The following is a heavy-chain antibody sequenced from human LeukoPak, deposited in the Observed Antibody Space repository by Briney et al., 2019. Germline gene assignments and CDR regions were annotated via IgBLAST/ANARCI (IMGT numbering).Heavy chain of an antibody. CDR1: GFTFSSYN. CDR2: ISSSSSYI. CDR3: ARDSFYDILTGYSYYFDY. V-gene: IGHV3-21*01. Sequence: GGSLRLSCAASGFTFSSYNMNWVRQAPGKGLEWVSSISSSSSYIYYADSVKGRFTISRDNAKNSLYLQMNSLRAEDTALYYCARDSFYDILTGYSYYFDYWGKGTLVTVSS. J-gene: IGHJ4*02. D-gene: IGHD3-9*01.